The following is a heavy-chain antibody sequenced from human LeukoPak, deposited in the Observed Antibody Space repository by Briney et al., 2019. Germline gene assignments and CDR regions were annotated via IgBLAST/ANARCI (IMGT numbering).Heavy chain of an antibody. Sequence: GGSLRLSCAASGFTFSSYSMKWVRQAPGKGLEWVSSISSSSSYIYYADSVKGRFTISRDNAKNSLYLQMNSLRAEDTAVYYCARERLVRGVIGPSSEFDYWGQGTLVTVSS. CDR3: ARERLVRGVIGPSSEFDY. CDR1: GFTFSSYS. V-gene: IGHV3-21*01. J-gene: IGHJ4*02. D-gene: IGHD3-10*01. CDR2: ISSSSSYI.